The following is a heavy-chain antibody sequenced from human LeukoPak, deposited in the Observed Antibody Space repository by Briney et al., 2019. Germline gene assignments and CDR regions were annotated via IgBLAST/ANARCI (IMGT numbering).Heavy chain of an antibody. J-gene: IGHJ3*02. D-gene: IGHD6-13*01. CDR2: IYYSGST. CDR1: GGSIRSYY. V-gene: IGHV4-59*01. Sequence: SETLSLTCTVSGGSIRSYYWSWIRQPPGKGLEWIGYIYYSGSTNYNPSLKSRVTISVDTSKNQFSLKLSSVTAADTAEYYCARDDDYSSSWYNAFDIWGQGTMVTVSS. CDR3: ARDDDYSSSWYNAFDI.